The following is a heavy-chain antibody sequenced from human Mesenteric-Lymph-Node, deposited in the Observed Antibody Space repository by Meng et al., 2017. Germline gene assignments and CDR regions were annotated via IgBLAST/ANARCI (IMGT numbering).Heavy chain of an antibody. V-gene: IGHV3-33*06. CDR1: GFTFSSYG. CDR2: IWYDGSNK. CDR3: AKEGTDYDFWSGYLYYYGMDV. D-gene: IGHD3-3*01. Sequence: LSLTCAASGFTFSSYGVHWVRQAPGKGLEWVAVIWYDGSNKYYADSVKGRFTISRDNSKNTLYLQMNSLRAEDTAVYYCAKEGTDYDFWSGYLYYYGMDVWGQGTTVTVSS. J-gene: IGHJ6*02.